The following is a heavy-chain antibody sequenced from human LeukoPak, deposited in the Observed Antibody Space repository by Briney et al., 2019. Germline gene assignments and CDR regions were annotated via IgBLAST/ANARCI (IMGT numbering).Heavy chain of an antibody. CDR3: ARARIHCSSTSCYLGYFDY. CDR1: GYTFTSYD. D-gene: IGHD2-2*01. V-gene: IGHV1-8*01. CDR2: MNPNSGNT. J-gene: IGHJ4*02. Sequence: GASVKVSCKASGYTFTSYDINWVRQATGQGLEWMGWMNPNSGNTGYAQKFQGRVTMTRNTSISTAYMELSSLRSEDTAVYYCARARIHCSSTSCYLGYFDYWGQGTLVTVSS.